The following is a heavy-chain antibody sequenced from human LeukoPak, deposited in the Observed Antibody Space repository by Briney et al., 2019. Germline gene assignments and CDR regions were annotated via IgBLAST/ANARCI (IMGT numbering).Heavy chain of an antibody. D-gene: IGHD2-15*01. Sequence: GGSLRLSCAASGFTFSSYAMSWVRQAPGKGLEWVSYISSSSSTIYYADSVKGRFTISRDNAKNSLYLQMNSLRAEDTAVYYCARGGRGPESRRIPFDYWGQGTLVTVSS. V-gene: IGHV3-48*01. J-gene: IGHJ4*02. CDR1: GFTFSSYA. CDR3: ARGGRGPESRRIPFDY. CDR2: ISSSSSTI.